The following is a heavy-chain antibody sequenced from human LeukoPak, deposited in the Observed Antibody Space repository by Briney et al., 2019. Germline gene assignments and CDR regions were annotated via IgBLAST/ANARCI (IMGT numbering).Heavy chain of an antibody. CDR3: ARHGGTRITLVEVYYFDY. J-gene: IGHJ4*02. V-gene: IGHV4-59*08. CDR1: GGSISSYY. CDR2: IYYSGST. D-gene: IGHD4-11*01. Sequence: SETLSLTCTGSGGSISSYYWSWLRQPPGKGLEGIGYIYYSGSTNYNPSLKSRVTISVDTSKNQFSLKLSSVTAADTAVYYCARHGGTRITLVEVYYFDYWGQGNLVTVSS.